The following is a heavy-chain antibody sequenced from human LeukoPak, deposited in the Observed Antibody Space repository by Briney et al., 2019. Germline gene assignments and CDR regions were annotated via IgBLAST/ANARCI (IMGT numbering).Heavy chain of an antibody. V-gene: IGHV5-51*01. CDR2: IYPGDSDT. D-gene: IGHD3-22*01. CDR3: ARLHLYNTGGYSLYYFAY. CDR1: GYSFTSYW. J-gene: IGHJ4*02. Sequence: GESLKISCKGSGYSFTSYWIGWVRQMPGKGLEWMGIIYPGDSDTRYSPSFQGQVTISAHKSISTAYLQCSSLKASDTAMYYCARLHLYNTGGYSLYYFAYWGQGTLVTVSS.